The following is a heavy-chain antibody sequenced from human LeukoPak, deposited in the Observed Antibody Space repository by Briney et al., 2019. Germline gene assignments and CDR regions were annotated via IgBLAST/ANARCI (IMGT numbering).Heavy chain of an antibody. V-gene: IGHV3-21*01. D-gene: IGHD2-8*01. J-gene: IGHJ4*02. CDR1: GFTFSAYS. CDR3: ARPGVSASGSSPGY. Sequence: GGSLRLSCAASGFTFSAYSMNWVRQAPGKGLEWVSYISGSGGHIYYADAVKGRFTISRDNAKNSLFLQMNSLRGDDTAVYYCARPGVSASGSSPGYWGQGTLVTVSS. CDR2: ISGSGGHI.